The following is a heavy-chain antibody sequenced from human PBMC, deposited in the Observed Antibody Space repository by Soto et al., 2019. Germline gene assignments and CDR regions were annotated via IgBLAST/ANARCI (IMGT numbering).Heavy chain of an antibody. CDR2: IKGDESST. J-gene: IGHJ4*02. D-gene: IGHD3-3*02. V-gene: IGHV3-74*01. Sequence: EVQLVEFGGDSVQPGGSLRLSCAASGFTFSTYWMHWVRQAPGEGLVWVSRIKGDESSTSSADSVKGRFTISRDNAKNTLYLHMNSLRVDDTAAYYCARGAFHNYYVDYWGPSTLVTVSS. CDR1: GFTFSTYW. CDR3: ARGAFHNYYVDY.